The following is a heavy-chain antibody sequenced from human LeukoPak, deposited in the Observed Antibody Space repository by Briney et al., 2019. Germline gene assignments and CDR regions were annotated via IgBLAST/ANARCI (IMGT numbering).Heavy chain of an antibody. CDR1: GFTFSSYG. J-gene: IGHJ4*02. Sequence: GGSLRLSCAASGFTFSSYGMHWVGQAPGKGLEWVALISFDGSNQYYADSVKGRFTISRDNSKNTLFLQMNSLRAEDTAVYYCAKPPEVGATVAYFDYWGQGTLVTVSS. V-gene: IGHV3-30*18. CDR2: ISFDGSNQ. CDR3: AKPPEVGATVAYFDY. D-gene: IGHD1-26*01.